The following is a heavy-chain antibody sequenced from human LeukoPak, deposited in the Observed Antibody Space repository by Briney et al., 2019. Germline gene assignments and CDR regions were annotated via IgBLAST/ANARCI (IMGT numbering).Heavy chain of an antibody. CDR1: GFTFSSYA. CDR3: ATRFKYCSSTSCYSP. Sequence: GGSLRLSCAASGFTFSSYAMSWVRQAPGKGLEWVSAISGSGGSTYYADSVKGWFTISRDNSKSTLYLQMNSLRAEDTAVYYCATRFKYCSSTSCYSPWGQGTLVTVSS. V-gene: IGHV3-23*01. CDR2: ISGSGGST. D-gene: IGHD2-2*01. J-gene: IGHJ5*02.